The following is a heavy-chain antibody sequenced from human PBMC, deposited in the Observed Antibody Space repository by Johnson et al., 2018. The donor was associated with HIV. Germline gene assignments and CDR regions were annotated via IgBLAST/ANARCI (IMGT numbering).Heavy chain of an antibody. Sequence: QLVESWGGLLQPVGSPTLTCAASAASGFSVISNYMSWVRQAPGKGLESVSVVYSGGTTHYADSVTGRFTISRDISKNTLYLQMNSLRAEDTALYYCARGSRYTYDNDDAHLLHAFDIWGQGTMVTVSS. CDR1: GFSVISNY. J-gene: IGHJ3*02. D-gene: IGHD3-22*01. CDR3: ARGSRYTYDNDDAHLLHAFDI. CDR2: VYSGGTT. V-gene: IGHV3-66*02.